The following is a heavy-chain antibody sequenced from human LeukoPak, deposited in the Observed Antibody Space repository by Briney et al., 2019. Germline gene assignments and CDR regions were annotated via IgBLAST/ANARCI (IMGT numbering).Heavy chain of an antibody. CDR1: GFTFSSYA. CDR2: ITSNGGYT. V-gene: IGHV3-64D*06. CDR3: VKDSYGLDV. J-gene: IGHJ6*02. Sequence: PRGSLRLSCSASGFTFSSYAMHWVRQAPGKGLEYVSTITSNGGYTYYTDSVQGRFTISRDNSKNTLYLQMSSLRAEDTAVYYCVKDSYGLDVWGQGTMVTVSS.